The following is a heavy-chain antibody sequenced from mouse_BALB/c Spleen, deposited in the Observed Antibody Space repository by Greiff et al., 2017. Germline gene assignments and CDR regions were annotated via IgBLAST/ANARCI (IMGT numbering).Heavy chain of an antibody. Sequence: DVMLVESGGGLVQPGGSLRLSCATSGFTFTDYYMSWVRQPPGKALEWLGFIRNKANGYTTEYSATVKGRFTISRDNSQSILYLQMNTLRAEDSATYYCARAPYGSSYGWFAYWGQGTLVTVSA. CDR3: ARAPYGSSYGWFAY. D-gene: IGHD1-1*01. V-gene: IGHV7-3*02. CDR1: GFTFTDYY. CDR2: IRNKANGYTT. J-gene: IGHJ3*01.